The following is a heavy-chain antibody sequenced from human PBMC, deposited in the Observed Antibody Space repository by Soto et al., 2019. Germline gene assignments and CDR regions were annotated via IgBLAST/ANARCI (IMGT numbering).Heavy chain of an antibody. D-gene: IGHD6-13*01. CDR2: IIDSGGST. V-gene: IGHV3-23*01. CDR3: ARLDIAAAGSWYFDL. CDR1: GFTFSSCA. J-gene: IGHJ2*01. Sequence: GGSLRLSCAASGFTFSSCAMGWVRQAPGKGLEWVSDIIDSGGSTYYADAVKGRFTISRDNSKSTLYLQMNSLRAEDTAVYYCARLDIAAAGSWYFDLWGRGTLVTSPQ.